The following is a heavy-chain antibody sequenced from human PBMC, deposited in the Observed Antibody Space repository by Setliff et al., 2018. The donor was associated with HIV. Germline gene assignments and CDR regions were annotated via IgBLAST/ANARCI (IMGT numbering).Heavy chain of an antibody. CDR1: GDTFSSYA. CDR3: ARAQYQLLEPPTYNWFDP. J-gene: IGHJ5*02. V-gene: IGHV1-69*10. D-gene: IGHD2-2*01. CDR2: IIPILGIA. Sequence: SVKVSCKASGDTFSSYAISWVRQAPGQGLEWMGGIIPILGIANYAQKFQDRVTITADKSTDTAYMGLSSLRSEDTAVYYCARAQYQLLEPPTYNWFDPWGQGTLVTVSS.